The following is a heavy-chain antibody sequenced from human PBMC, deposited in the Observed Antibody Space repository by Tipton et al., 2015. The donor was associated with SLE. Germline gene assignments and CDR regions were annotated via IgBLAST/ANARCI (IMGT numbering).Heavy chain of an antibody. V-gene: IGHV4-61*01. CDR3: ARSWNDAPPDLGY. CDR1: GGSISSRNYY. Sequence: TLSLTCIVSGGSISSRNYYWSWIRQPPGKGLEWIGYVYDIEFTNYNPSLKSRVTISLDTSKNQFSLKLRSVTAADTAVYYCARSWNDAPPDLGYWGQGTLVTVSS. J-gene: IGHJ4*02. CDR2: VYDIEFT. D-gene: IGHD1-1*01.